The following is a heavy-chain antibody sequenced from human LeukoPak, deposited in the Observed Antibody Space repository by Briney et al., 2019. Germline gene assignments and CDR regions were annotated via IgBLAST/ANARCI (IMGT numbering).Heavy chain of an antibody. Sequence: SQTLSLTCAVSGGSISSGGYSWSWIRQPPGKGLEWIGYIYHSGSTYYNPSLKSRVTISVDRSKSQFSLKLSSVTAADTAVYYCARSSLWFGEGFDPWGQGTLVTVSS. V-gene: IGHV4-30-2*01. CDR3: ARSSLWFGEGFDP. CDR1: GGSISSGGYS. D-gene: IGHD3-10*01. CDR2: IYHSGST. J-gene: IGHJ5*02.